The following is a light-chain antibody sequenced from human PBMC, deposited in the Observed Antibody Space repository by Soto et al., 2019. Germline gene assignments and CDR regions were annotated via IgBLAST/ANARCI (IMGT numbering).Light chain of an antibody. Sequence: EIVMTQSPATLSVSPGERATLSCRASQSVYSNLAWYQQKPGQAPRFLIYGASTSATGIPARFSGSGSGTESTLTISSLQSEDCAVYYCQQYDNWPLTFGGGTKVDIK. CDR1: QSVYSN. V-gene: IGKV3-15*01. CDR3: QQYDNWPLT. CDR2: GAS. J-gene: IGKJ4*01.